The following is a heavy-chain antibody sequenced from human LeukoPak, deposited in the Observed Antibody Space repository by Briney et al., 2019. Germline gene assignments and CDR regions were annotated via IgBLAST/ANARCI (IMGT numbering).Heavy chain of an antibody. J-gene: IGHJ4*02. V-gene: IGHV3-43*02. CDR3: AKDQWQAGGFDY. D-gene: IGHD6-19*01. CDR1: GFTFDEYG. Sequence: GGSLRLSCAASGFTFDEYGMYWVRQAPGKGLEWVSLISGDGGSTFYADPVKGRFTISRDNSKNSLYLQMNRLRTEDTALYYCAKDQWQAGGFDYWGQGTLVTVSS. CDR2: ISGDGGST.